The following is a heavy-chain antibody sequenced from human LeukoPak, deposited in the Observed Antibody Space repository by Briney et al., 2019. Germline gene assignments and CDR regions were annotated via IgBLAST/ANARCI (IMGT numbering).Heavy chain of an antibody. CDR2: ISSRGSTI. J-gene: IGHJ4*02. CDR3: ARDGVLRFLEWLTLDY. CDR1: GFTFSSYE. V-gene: IGHV3-48*03. Sequence: PGGSLRLSCAASGFTFSSYEMNGVRQAPGKGRECVSYISSRGSTIYYAHSVKGRFTISRDNAQNSLYLQMNSLTAEDTAVYYCARDGVLRFLEWLTLDYWGQGTLVTVSS. D-gene: IGHD3-3*01.